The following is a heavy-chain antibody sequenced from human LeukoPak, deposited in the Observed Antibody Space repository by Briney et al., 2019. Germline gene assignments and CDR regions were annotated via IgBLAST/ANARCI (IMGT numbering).Heavy chain of an antibody. CDR1: GGTFSSYA. CDR3: ARRYCSSTSCYLDAEYCQH. J-gene: IGHJ1*01. V-gene: IGHV1-69*04. D-gene: IGHD2-2*01. CDR2: IIPILGIA. Sequence: SVKVSCKASGGTFSSYAISWVRQAPGQGLEWMERIIPILGIANYAQKFQGRVTITADKSTSTAYTELSSLRSEDTAVYYCARRYCSSTSCYLDAEYCQHWGQGTLVTVSS.